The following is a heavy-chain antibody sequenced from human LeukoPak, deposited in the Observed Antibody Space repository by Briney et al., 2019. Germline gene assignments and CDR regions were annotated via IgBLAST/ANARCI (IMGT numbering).Heavy chain of an antibody. J-gene: IGHJ6*02. CDR1: GGSFSGYY. V-gene: IGHV4-34*01. Sequence: SETLSLTCAVYGGSFSGYYWSWIRQPPGKGLEWIGEINHSGSTNYNPSLKSRVTISVDTSKNQFSLKLSSVTAADTAVYYCARDPVGCCSSTSCRDYYYCMDIWGQGTTVTVSS. CDR3: ARDPVGCCSSTSCRDYYYCMDI. CDR2: INHSGST. D-gene: IGHD2-2*01.